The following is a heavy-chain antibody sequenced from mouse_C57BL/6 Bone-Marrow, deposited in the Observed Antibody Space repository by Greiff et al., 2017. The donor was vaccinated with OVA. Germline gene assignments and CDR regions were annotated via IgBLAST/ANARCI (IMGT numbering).Heavy chain of an antibody. CDR1: GYTITSYG. CDR2: IYPRSGNT. D-gene: IGHD2-5*01. CDR3: AIYSNYEGMDY. V-gene: IGHV1-81*01. Sequence: VQLQESGAELARPGASVKLSCKASGYTITSYGISWVKQRTGQGLEWIGEIYPRSGNTYYNEKFKGKATLTADKSSSTAYMELRSLTSEDSAVYFCAIYSNYEGMDYWGQGTSVTVSS. J-gene: IGHJ4*01.